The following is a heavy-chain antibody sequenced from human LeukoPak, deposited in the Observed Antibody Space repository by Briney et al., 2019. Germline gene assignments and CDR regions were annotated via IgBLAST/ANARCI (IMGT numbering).Heavy chain of an antibody. D-gene: IGHD1-26*01. CDR1: GGSISSGGYY. CDR2: IYYSGST. J-gene: IGHJ4*02. V-gene: IGHV4-31*03. CDR3: AREGLVGATGYFDY. Sequence: SQTLSLTCTVSGGSISSGGYYWSWIRQHPGKGLEWIGYIYYSGSTYYNPSLKSRVTISVDTSKNQFSLKLSSVTAADTAVYYCAREGLVGATGYFDYWGRGTLVTVSS.